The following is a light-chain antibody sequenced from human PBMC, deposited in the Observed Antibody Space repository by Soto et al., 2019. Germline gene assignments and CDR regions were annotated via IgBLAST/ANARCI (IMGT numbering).Light chain of an antibody. Sequence: EIVLTQSPGTLSLSPGERATLSCRASQSVSSTYLAWYQQKPGQAPRLLIYGASSRATGIPDRVIGSGSGTDFTLNISRLEPEDFAVYYCQQYGSSPPITFGQGTRLEIK. V-gene: IGKV3-20*01. J-gene: IGKJ5*01. CDR3: QQYGSSPPIT. CDR1: QSVSSTY. CDR2: GAS.